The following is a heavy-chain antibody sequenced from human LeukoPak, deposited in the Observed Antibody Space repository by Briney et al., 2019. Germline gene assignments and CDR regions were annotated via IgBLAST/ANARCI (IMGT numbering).Heavy chain of an antibody. Sequence: GGSLRLSCVASGFTFSTYWMTWVRQAPGKGLEWVANIKYDGSEKYHVDSVKGRFTISRDNAKNSLYLQVNSLRAEDTAVYYCARDRKWLQESGIDYWGQGTLVTVSS. CDR2: IKYDGSEK. D-gene: IGHD5-24*01. CDR1: GFTFSTYW. J-gene: IGHJ4*02. V-gene: IGHV3-7*01. CDR3: ARDRKWLQESGIDY.